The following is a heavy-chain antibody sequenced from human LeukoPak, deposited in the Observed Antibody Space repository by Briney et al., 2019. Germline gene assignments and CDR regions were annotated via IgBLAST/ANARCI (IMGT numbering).Heavy chain of an antibody. J-gene: IGHJ6*03. V-gene: IGHV1-69*05. Sequence: GSSVKVSCKASGGTFSSYAISLVRQAPGQGLEWMGRIIPSFGTANYAQKFQGRVTITTDESTSTAYMELSRLRSEDTAVYYCASISIAVAGTRRSSYYYMDVWGKGTTVTVSS. CDR3: ASISIAVAGTRRSSYYYMDV. CDR2: IIPSFGTA. D-gene: IGHD6-19*01. CDR1: GGTFSSYA.